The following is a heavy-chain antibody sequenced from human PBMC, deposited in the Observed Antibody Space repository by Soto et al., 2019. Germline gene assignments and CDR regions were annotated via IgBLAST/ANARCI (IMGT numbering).Heavy chain of an antibody. Sequence: SETLSLTCTVSGGSISSYYWSWIRQPPGKGLEWIGYIYYSGSTNYNPSLKSRVTISVDTSKNQFSLKLSSVTAADTAVYYCARVEPAAIPYFALWAPGTLVTVSS. J-gene: IGHJ2*01. D-gene: IGHD2-2*01. CDR1: GGSISSYY. V-gene: IGHV4-59*01. CDR3: ARVEPAAIPYFAL. CDR2: IYYSGST.